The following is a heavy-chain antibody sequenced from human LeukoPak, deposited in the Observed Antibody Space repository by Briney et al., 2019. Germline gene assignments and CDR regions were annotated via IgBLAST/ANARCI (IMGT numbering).Heavy chain of an antibody. D-gene: IGHD3-3*01. CDR3: ARHITIFGVVIPFFDY. CDR2: IYHSGST. CDR1: GYSISSGYY. J-gene: IGHJ4*02. Sequence: SETLSLTCAVSGYSISSGYYWGWIRQPPGKGLVWIGSIYHSGSTYYNPSLKSRVTISVDTSKNQFSLKLSSVTAADTAVYYCARHITIFGVVIPFFDYWGQGTLVTVSS. V-gene: IGHV4-38-2*01.